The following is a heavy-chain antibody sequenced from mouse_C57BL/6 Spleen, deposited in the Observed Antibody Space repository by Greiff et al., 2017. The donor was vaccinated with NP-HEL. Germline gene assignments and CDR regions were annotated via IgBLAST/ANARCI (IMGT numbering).Heavy chain of an antibody. CDR1: GYTFTSYW. V-gene: IGHV1-55*01. CDR3: ARGDYENYAMDY. D-gene: IGHD2-4*01. J-gene: IGHJ4*01. CDR2: IYPGSGST. Sequence: VQLQQPGAELVKPGASVKMSCKASGYTFTSYWITWVKQRPGQGLEWIGDIYPGSGSTNYNEKFKSKATLTVDTSSSTAYMQLSSLTSEVSAVYYCARGDYENYAMDYWGQGTSVTVSS.